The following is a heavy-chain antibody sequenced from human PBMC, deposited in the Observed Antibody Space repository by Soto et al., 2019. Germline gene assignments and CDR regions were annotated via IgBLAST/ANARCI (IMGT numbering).Heavy chain of an antibody. CDR2: ISYDGSNK. CDR3: ARDPTAMAPYYFDY. CDR1: GFTFSSYA. J-gene: IGHJ4*02. D-gene: IGHD5-18*01. V-gene: IGHV3-30-3*01. Sequence: QVQLVESGVGVVQPGRSLRLSCAASGFTFSSYAMHWVRQAPGKGLEWVAVISYDGSNKYYADSVKGRFTISRDNSKNTLYLQMNSLRAEDTAVYYCARDPTAMAPYYFDYWGQGTLVTVSS.